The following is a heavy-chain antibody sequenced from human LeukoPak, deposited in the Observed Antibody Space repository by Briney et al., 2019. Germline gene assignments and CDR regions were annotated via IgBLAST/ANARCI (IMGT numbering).Heavy chain of an antibody. J-gene: IGHJ6*03. CDR1: GGTFSSYA. CDR2: IIPIFGTA. Sequence: SVKVSCKGSGGTFSSYAISWVRQAPGQGLEWMGGIIPIFGTANYAQKFQGRVTITTDESSSTVYMELSSLRSEDTAVYYCARGHDSSAEVYYYYMDVWGKGTTVTVSS. D-gene: IGHD3-22*01. CDR3: ARGHDSSAEVYYYYMDV. V-gene: IGHV1-69*05.